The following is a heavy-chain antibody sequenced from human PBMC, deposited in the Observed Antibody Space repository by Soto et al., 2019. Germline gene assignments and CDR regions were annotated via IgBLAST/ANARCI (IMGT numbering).Heavy chain of an antibody. Sequence: GGSLRLSCAASGFTFDDYAMHWVRQAPGKGLEWVSGISWNSGSIGYADSVKGRFTISRDNAKNSLYLQMNSLRAEDTALYYCAKARLGGGIRFDAFDIWGQGTMVTVSS. CDR1: GFTFDDYA. D-gene: IGHD1-26*01. CDR3: AKARLGGGIRFDAFDI. V-gene: IGHV3-9*01. J-gene: IGHJ3*02. CDR2: ISWNSGSI.